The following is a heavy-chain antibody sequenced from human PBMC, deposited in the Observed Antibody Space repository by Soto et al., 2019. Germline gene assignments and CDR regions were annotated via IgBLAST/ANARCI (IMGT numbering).Heavy chain of an antibody. V-gene: IGHV1-69*02. CDR2: IIPILGIA. CDR3: ARDYYDSSGYSSPYYYGMDV. D-gene: IGHD3-22*01. Sequence: SVKVSCKASGGTFSSYTMSWVRQAPGQGLEWMGRIIPILGIANYAQKFQGRVTITADKSTSTAYMELSSLRSEDTAVYYCARDYYDSSGYSSPYYYGMDVWGQGTTVTVS. J-gene: IGHJ6*02. CDR1: GGTFSSYT.